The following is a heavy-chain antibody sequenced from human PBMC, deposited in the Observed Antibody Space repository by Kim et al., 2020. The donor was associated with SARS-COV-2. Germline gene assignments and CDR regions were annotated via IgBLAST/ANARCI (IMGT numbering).Heavy chain of an antibody. Sequence: GGSLRLSCAASGFTFSSYAMHWVRQAPGKGLEWVAVISYDGSNKYYADSVKGRFTISRDNSKNTLYLQMNSLRAEDTAVYWAAAIGNFDYWGQGTLVTVSS. CDR3: AAIGNFDY. D-gene: IGHD6-13*01. CDR2: ISYDGSNK. J-gene: IGHJ4*02. V-gene: IGHV3-30*04. CDR1: GFTFSSYA.